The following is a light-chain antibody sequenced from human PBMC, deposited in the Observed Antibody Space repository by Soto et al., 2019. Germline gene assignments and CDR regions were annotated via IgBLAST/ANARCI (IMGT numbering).Light chain of an antibody. CDR2: RTS. V-gene: IGLV7-43*01. CDR3: LLNYRDFHV. J-gene: IGLJ2*01. CDR1: TGAVTSGNY. Sequence: QAVVTQEPSLTVSPGETVTLTCASNTGAVTSGNYPNWFQQKPGQAPRALIYRTSNKHSWTPARFSGSLLGGKAALTLSGVQPEDEADYYCLLNYRDFHVFGGGTKVTVL.